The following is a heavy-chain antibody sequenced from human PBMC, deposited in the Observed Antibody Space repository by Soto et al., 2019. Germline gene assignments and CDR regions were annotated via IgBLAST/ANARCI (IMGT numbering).Heavy chain of an antibody. V-gene: IGHV5-51*01. Sequence: GESLKISCKGSGYDFTNHWIGWVRQTPGKGLEWLGNIYPGDSDTSYSPSFHGHVTISVDKSISTAYLQWSSLAASDTAMYYCTRRAGVAIANDYWGQGTLVTAPQ. CDR2: IYPGDSDT. CDR3: TRRAGVAIANDY. CDR1: GYDFTNHW. D-gene: IGHD3-3*01. J-gene: IGHJ4*02.